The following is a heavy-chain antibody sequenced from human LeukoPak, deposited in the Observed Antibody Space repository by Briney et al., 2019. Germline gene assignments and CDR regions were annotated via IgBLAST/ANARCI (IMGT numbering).Heavy chain of an antibody. V-gene: IGHV3-74*01. CDR3: AKGGATVIDY. Sequence: GGSLILACAASGFTFSSYWMHWVRQVPGKGLVWVARINPGGSSITYADSVKGRSTISRDNAKNTLYLQMDSLRAEDTGVYYCAKGGATVIDYWGQGTLVTVSS. CDR2: INPGGSSI. J-gene: IGHJ4*02. D-gene: IGHD4-17*01. CDR1: GFTFSSYW.